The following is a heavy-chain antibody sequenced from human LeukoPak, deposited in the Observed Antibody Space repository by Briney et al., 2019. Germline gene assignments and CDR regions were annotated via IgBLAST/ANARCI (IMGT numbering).Heavy chain of an antibody. CDR2: ISSSSSTI. CDR3: ARGGMSGGSFGRGYYYYGMDV. CDR1: GFTFSSYS. D-gene: IGHD2-15*01. J-gene: IGHJ6*02. Sequence: GGSLRLSCAASGFTFSSYSMNWVRQAPGKGLEWVSYISSSSSTIYYADSVKGRFTISRDNAKNSLYLQMNSLRAEDTAVYYCARGGMSGGSFGRGYYYYGMDVWGQGTTVTVSS. V-gene: IGHV3-48*01.